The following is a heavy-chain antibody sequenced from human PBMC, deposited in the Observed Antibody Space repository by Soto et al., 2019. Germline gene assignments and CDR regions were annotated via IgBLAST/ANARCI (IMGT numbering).Heavy chain of an antibody. CDR2: IYYSGST. V-gene: IGHV4-39*01. J-gene: IGHJ4*02. CDR3: ARAAGYSGYVFDY. CDR1: GGSISSSSYY. Sequence: SETLSLTCTVSGGSISSSSYYWGWIRQPPGKGLEWIGSIYYSGSTYYNPSLKSRVTISVDTSKNQFSLKLSSVTAADTAVYYCARAAGYSGYVFDYWGQGTLVTVSS. D-gene: IGHD5-12*01.